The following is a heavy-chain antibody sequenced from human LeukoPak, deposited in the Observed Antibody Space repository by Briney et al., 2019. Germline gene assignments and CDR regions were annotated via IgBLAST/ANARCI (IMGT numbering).Heavy chain of an antibody. Sequence: GALRLSCAASGFTFNSYWMTWVRQAPGKGLEWVADIKQDGSKKTYVDSVKGRFTISRDNAKNSLYLQMNSLRADDTGVYYCASQPAAAYVVYWGQGALVTVSS. CDR3: ASQPAAAYVVY. V-gene: IGHV3-7*03. J-gene: IGHJ4*02. CDR2: IKQDGSKK. CDR1: GFTFNSYW. D-gene: IGHD2-2*01.